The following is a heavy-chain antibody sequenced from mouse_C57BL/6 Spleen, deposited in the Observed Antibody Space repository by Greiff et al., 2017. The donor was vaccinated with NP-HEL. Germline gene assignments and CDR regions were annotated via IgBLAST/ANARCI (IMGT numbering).Heavy chain of an antibody. CDR2: ISYDGSN. CDR1: GYSITSGYY. Sequence: EVKLMESGPGLVKPSQSLSLTCSVTGYSITSGYYWNWIRQFPGNNLEWMGYISYDGSNNYNPSLKNRISITRDTSKNQFFLKLNSVTTEDTATYYCARAYDGDWYFDVWGTGTTVTVSS. V-gene: IGHV3-6*01. D-gene: IGHD2-12*01. J-gene: IGHJ1*03. CDR3: ARAYDGDWYFDV.